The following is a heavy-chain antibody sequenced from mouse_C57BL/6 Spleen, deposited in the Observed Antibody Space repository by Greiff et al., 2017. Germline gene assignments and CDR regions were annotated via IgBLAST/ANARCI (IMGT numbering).Heavy chain of an antibody. CDR1: GYTFTDYY. D-gene: IGHD2-4*01. CDR2: INPNNGGT. CDR3: ARWDYDYDGTY. J-gene: IGHJ3*01. Sequence: EVQLQQSGPELVKPGASVKISCKASGYTFTDYYMNWVKQSHGKSLEWIGDINPNNGGTSYNQKFKGKATLTVDKSSSTAYMELRSLTSEDSAVYYCARWDYDYDGTYWGQGTLVTVSA. V-gene: IGHV1-26*01.